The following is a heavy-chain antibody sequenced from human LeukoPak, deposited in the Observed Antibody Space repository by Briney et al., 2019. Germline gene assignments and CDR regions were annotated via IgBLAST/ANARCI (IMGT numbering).Heavy chain of an antibody. CDR1: GFTFSSYG. Sequence: GRSLRRSCAASGFTFSSYGMHWVRQAPGKGLEWVAVISYDGSNKYYADSVKGRFTISRDNSKNTLYLQMNSLRAEDTAVYYCAKTSKYYYDSSGYYDYWGQGTLVTVSS. CDR2: ISYDGSNK. CDR3: AKTSKYYYDSSGYYDY. V-gene: IGHV3-30*18. D-gene: IGHD3-22*01. J-gene: IGHJ4*02.